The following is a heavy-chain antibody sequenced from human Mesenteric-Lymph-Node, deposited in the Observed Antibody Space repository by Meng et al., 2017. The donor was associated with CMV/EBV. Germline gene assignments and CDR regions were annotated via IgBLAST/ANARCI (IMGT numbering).Heavy chain of an antibody. CDR1: GFTFSSYA. V-gene: IGHV3-23*01. D-gene: IGHD1-26*01. CDR3: AREDGSYLGSCFDY. J-gene: IGHJ4*02. Sequence: GESLKISCAASGFTFSSYAMSWVRQAPGKGLEWVSAISGSGGSTYYADSVKGRFTISRDNSKNTLYLQMNSLRAKDTAVYYCAREDGSYLGSCFDYWGQGTLVTVSS. CDR2: ISGSGGST.